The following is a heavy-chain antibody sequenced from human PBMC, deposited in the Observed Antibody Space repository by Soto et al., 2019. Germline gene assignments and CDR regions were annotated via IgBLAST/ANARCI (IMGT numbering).Heavy chain of an antibody. Sequence: PSETLSLTCTVSGGSITTGGYYWSWIRQLPGKGLEWIGHRYYSESTYYNPPLKSRVSISLDTSKNQFSLKLSFVTAADTAMYYCARTKCSGGSCYSWSLDYWGQGNPVTVS. CDR1: GGSITTGGYY. J-gene: IGHJ4*02. CDR2: RYYSEST. D-gene: IGHD2-15*01. V-gene: IGHV4-31*03. CDR3: ARTKCSGGSCYSWSLDY.